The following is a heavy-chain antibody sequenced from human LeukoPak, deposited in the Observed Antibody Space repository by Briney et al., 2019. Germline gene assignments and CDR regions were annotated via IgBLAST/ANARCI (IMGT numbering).Heavy chain of an antibody. Sequence: KPSETLSPTCIVSGGSINKYYWSLIRQPPGKGLGWVGYIYYTGSTNYNPSLKSRVIISVDTSKNQFSLRLSSVTAADTADYYCARSRTTMIRGSPNWSFDYWGQGILVTASS. CDR1: GGSINKYY. V-gene: IGHV4-59*01. CDR3: ARSRTTMIRGSPNWSFDY. J-gene: IGHJ4*02. D-gene: IGHD3-10*01. CDR2: IYYTGST.